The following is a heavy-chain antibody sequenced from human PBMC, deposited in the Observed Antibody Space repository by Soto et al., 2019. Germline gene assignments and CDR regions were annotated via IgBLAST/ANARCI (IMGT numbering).Heavy chain of an antibody. Sequence: ASVKVSCKTSGYSFHNSGISWVRQAPGQGLEWMGWISVFNGYAHSAQKFQGRVIMTADTFTSTAYMELRGLRSDDTAMYYCSKTGTTGFACWGQ. V-gene: IGHV1-18*01. CDR3: SKTGTTGFAC. J-gene: IGHJ5*01. D-gene: IGHD1-1*01. CDR2: ISVFNGYA. CDR1: GYSFHNSG.